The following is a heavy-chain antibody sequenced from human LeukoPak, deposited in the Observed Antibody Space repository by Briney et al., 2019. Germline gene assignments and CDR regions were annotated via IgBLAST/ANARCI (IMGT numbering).Heavy chain of an antibody. CDR3: ARDPTVGTASQGS. V-gene: IGHV3-7*01. J-gene: IGHJ5*02. Sequence: GGSLRLSCAASGFSFSNYWMSWVRQVPGKGLEWVANIKQDGSEKYYVDSVKGRFTISRDNAKNSLYLQMNSLRTEDTAVYFCARDPTVGTASQGSWGQGTLVTVSS. CDR2: IKQDGSEK. D-gene: IGHD5-18*01. CDR1: GFSFSNYW.